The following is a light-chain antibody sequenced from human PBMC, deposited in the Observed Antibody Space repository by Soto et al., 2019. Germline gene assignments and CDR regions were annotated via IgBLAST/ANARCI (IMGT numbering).Light chain of an antibody. V-gene: IGLV2-11*01. CDR2: DVS. Sequence: QSVLTQPRSVCGSPGQSFTISCTGAISDVGGYNYVSWYQQHPGKAPKLMIYDVSKRPSGVPDRFSGSKSGNTASLTISGLQTEDEADYYCCSYAGRYTYVFGTGTKVTVL. CDR3: CSYAGRYTYV. J-gene: IGLJ1*01. CDR1: ISDVGGYNY.